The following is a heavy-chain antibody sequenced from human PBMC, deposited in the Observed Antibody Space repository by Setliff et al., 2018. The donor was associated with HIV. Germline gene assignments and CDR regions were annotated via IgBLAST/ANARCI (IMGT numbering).Heavy chain of an antibody. V-gene: IGHV1-8*02. CDR3: AKPFGSDGSRQLDS. D-gene: IGHD2-15*01. Sequence: ASVKVSCKASGGTFSSYVISWVRQAPGQGLEWMGLINPRDGSTTYAQRFQGRVTMTRNTSISTAYMELSSLRSDDTAIYYCAKPFGSDGSRQLDSWGQGTLVTVSS. CDR1: GGTFSSYV. CDR2: INPRDGST. J-gene: IGHJ4*02.